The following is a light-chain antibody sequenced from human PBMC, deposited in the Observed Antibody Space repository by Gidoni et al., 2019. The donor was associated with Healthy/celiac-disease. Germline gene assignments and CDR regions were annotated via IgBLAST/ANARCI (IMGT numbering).Light chain of an antibody. J-gene: IGKJ2*01. CDR1: QSVSSY. Sequence: SPATLSLSPGERATLSCRASQSVSSYLAWYQQKPGQAPRLLIYDASNRATGIPARFSGSGSGTDFTLTISSLEPEDFAVYYCQQRSNWPPNTFGQGTKLELK. CDR2: DAS. V-gene: IGKV3-11*01. CDR3: QQRSNWPPNT.